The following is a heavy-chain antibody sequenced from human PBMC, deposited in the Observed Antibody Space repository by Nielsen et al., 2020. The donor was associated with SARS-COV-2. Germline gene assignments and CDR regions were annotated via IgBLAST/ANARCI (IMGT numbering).Heavy chain of an antibody. J-gene: IGHJ4*02. CDR3: ARDPPKYSSSSEGDFDY. CDR2: ISSSSSTI. CDR1: GFTFSSYS. V-gene: IGHV3-48*02. D-gene: IGHD6-6*01. Sequence: GESLKISCAASGFTFSSYSMNWVRQAPGKGLEWVSYISSSSSTIYYADSVKGRFTISRDNAKNSLYLQMNSLRDEDTAMYYCARDPPKYSSSSEGDFDYWGQGTLVTVSS.